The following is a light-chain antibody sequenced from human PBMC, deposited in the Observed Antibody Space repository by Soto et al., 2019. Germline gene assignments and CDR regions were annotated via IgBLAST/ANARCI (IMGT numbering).Light chain of an antibody. CDR1: QSVSSY. CDR2: DAS. J-gene: IGKJ2*01. CDR3: QQRSYWPPKYT. Sequence: EIVLTQSPATLSLSPGERATLSCRASQSVSSYLAWYQQKPGQAPRLLIYDASNRATGIPARFSGSGSGTDFTLTFSSLEPEDFAVYYCQQRSYWPPKYTFGQGTKLEIK. V-gene: IGKV3-11*01.